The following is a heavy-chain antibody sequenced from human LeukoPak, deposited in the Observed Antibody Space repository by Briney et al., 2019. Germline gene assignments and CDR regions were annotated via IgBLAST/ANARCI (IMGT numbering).Heavy chain of an antibody. Sequence: PSETLSLTCTVSSRPISSHHWSWIRHPPGKALEWLVYIYYSGTTNYSPSLKSRVTISVDTSKNRFSLKLNSMTAADTAVYYCATIQRDHAFDMWGQGTVVTVSS. D-gene: IGHD6-25*01. CDR2: IYYSGTT. CDR3: ATIQRDHAFDM. CDR1: SRPISSHH. V-gene: IGHV4-59*11. J-gene: IGHJ3*02.